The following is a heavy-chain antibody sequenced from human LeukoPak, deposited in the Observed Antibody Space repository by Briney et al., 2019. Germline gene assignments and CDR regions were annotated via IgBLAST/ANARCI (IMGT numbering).Heavy chain of an antibody. D-gene: IGHD6-19*01. CDR1: GVTFSDAW. Sequence: PGGSLRLSCAASGVTFSDAWMSWVRQAPGKGLEWVGRIKSNTDDGTTLYAAPVRGRFTISRDDSKKTLYLQMNGLKTEDTALYYCTTVLGVAGRHYYSFDHWGQGTLVTVSS. J-gene: IGHJ4*02. CDR2: IKSNTDDGTT. V-gene: IGHV3-15*06. CDR3: TTVLGVAGRHYYSFDH.